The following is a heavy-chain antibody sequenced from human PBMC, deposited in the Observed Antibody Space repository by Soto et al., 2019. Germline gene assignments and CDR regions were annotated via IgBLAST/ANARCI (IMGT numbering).Heavy chain of an antibody. CDR1: GFTFSSYW. CDR2: ITTTGGTT. D-gene: IGHD2-21*02. V-gene: IGHV3-23*01. J-gene: IGHJ4*02. CDR3: ARRSGDWLYYFDY. Sequence: GGSLRLSCAASGFTFSSYWMHWVRQAPGKGLEWVSSITTTGGTTFCADSVKGRFTISRDNSRNTLYLQMNSLRAEDTAVYYCARRSGDWLYYFDYWGQGTLVTVSS.